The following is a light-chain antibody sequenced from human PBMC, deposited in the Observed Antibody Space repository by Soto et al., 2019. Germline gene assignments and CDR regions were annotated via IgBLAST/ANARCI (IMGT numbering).Light chain of an antibody. CDR1: QSVSSSY. CDR2: GAS. Sequence: EIVMTHSPATLSVSPCERATLSARASQSVSSSYLAWYQQKPGQAPRLLIYGASSRATGIPDRFSGSGSGTDFTLTISRLEPEDFAVYYCQQYGSSITFGQGTRLEIK. J-gene: IGKJ5*01. V-gene: IGKV3-20*01. CDR3: QQYGSSIT.